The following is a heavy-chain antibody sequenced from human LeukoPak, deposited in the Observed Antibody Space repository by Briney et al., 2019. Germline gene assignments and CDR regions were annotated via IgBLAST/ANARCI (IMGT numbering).Heavy chain of an antibody. CDR2: LYFSGIS. CDR1: GGSFSSYY. Sequence: SETLSLTCTVSGGSFSSYYWSWIRQPPGKGLEWIGSLYFSGISNSNPSIKSRVTISVDTSKNQFSLKLNSVTAADTAVYYCARAGSGYSLDCWGQGTLVTVSS. D-gene: IGHD3-22*01. CDR3: ARAGSGYSLDC. J-gene: IGHJ4*02. V-gene: IGHV4-59*01.